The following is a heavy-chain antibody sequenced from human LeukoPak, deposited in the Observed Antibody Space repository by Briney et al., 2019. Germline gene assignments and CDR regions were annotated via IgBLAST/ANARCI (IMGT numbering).Heavy chain of an antibody. Sequence: GGSLRLSCTASGFTFSSYSLNWVRQAPGKGLEWVGRIKSKTDGGTTDYAAPVKGRFTISRDDSKNTLYLQMNSLKTEDTAVYYCTTDPIVGVTIDYWGQGTLVTVSS. D-gene: IGHD1-26*01. CDR3: TTDPIVGVTIDY. CDR1: GFTFSSYS. CDR2: IKSKTDGGTT. V-gene: IGHV3-15*01. J-gene: IGHJ4*02.